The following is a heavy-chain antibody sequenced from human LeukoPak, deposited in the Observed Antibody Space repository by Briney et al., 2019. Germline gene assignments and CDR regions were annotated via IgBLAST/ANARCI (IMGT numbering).Heavy chain of an antibody. V-gene: IGHV3-30*18. CDR1: GFTVSSNY. CDR2: ISYDGSNK. J-gene: IGHJ4*02. D-gene: IGHD3-10*01. Sequence: GGSLRLSCAASGFTVSSNYMSWVRQAPGKGLEWVAVISYDGSNKYYADSVKGRFTISRDNSKNTLYLQMNSLRAEDTAVYYCAKGVTMVRGVWGYWGQGTLVTVSS. CDR3: AKGVTMVRGVWGY.